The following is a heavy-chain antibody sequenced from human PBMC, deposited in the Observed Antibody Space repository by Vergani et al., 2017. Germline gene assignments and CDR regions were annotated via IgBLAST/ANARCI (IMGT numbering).Heavy chain of an antibody. D-gene: IGHD3-16*01. CDR1: GFTFTSSA. CDR2: IVVGSGNT. J-gene: IGHJ3*02. V-gene: IGHV1-58*02. Sequence: QMQLVQSGPEVKKPGTSVKVSCKASGFTFTSSAMQWVRQARGQRLEGIGWIVVGSGNTNYAQKFQERVTITRDMSKSTAYMELSSLRSEDTAVYYCVAWGQSRSAVDIWGQGTMVTVSS. CDR3: VAWGQSRSAVDI.